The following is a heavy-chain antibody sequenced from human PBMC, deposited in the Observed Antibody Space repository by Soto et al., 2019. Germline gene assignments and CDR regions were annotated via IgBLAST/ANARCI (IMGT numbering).Heavy chain of an antibody. CDR1: GGTFSSYA. D-gene: IGHD2-8*01. CDR2: IIPIFGTA. V-gene: IGHV1-69*13. Sequence: GASVKVSCKASGGTFSSYAISWVRQAPGQGLEWMGGIIPIFGTANYAQKFQGRVTITADESTSTAYMELSSLRSEDTAVYYCARDSRPNIVLMVYAPRDYYYGMDVWGQGTTVTVSS. CDR3: ARDSRPNIVLMVYAPRDYYYGMDV. J-gene: IGHJ6*02.